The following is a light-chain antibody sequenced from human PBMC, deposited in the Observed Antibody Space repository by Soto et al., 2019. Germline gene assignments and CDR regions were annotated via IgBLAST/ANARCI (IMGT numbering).Light chain of an antibody. CDR1: QSISRW. CDR3: QHYNSYSEA. V-gene: IGKV1-5*01. Sequence: DIPMSQSPSTVSACIGDRVTITCRASQSISRWLACYQQKPGKAPKLLIYAASTLESGVSSRFSGRGSGTEFTLTISSLQPDDFATYYCQHYNSYSEAFGQGTKV. CDR2: AAS. J-gene: IGKJ1*01.